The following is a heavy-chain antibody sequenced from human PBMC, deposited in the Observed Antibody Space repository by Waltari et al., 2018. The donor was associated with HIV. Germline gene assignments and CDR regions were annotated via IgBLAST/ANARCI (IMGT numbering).Heavy chain of an antibody. D-gene: IGHD2-2*01. Sequence: QVQLQESGPGLVKPSGTLSLTCAVSGGPISSSNWWSWVRQPPGKGLEWIGEIYHSGSTNYNPSLKSRVTISVDKSKNQFSLKLSSVTAADTAVYYCARAHIVVVPAAIGGGAHNWFDPWGQGTLVTVSS. CDR1: GGPISSSNW. CDR2: IYHSGST. CDR3: ARAHIVVVPAAIGGGAHNWFDP. J-gene: IGHJ5*02. V-gene: IGHV4-4*02.